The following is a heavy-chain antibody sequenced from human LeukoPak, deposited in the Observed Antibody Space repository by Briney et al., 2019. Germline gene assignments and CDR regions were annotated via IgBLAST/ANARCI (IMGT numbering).Heavy chain of an antibody. CDR1: GYTFTRYG. J-gene: IGHJ4*02. CDR2: ISAYNGNT. D-gene: IGHD5-18*01. V-gene: IGHV1-18*01. Sequence: GASVRVSCKASGYTFTRYGISWVRQAPGQGLEWMGWISAYNGNTNYAQKLQGRVTMTTDTSTSTAYMELRSMRSDDTAVYYCARGYSQTYYFDYWGQGTLVTVSS. CDR3: ARGYSQTYYFDY.